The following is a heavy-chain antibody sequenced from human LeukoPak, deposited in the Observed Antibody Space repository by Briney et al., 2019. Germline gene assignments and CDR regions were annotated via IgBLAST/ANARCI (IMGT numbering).Heavy chain of an antibody. J-gene: IGHJ4*02. V-gene: IGHV3-33*06. CDR2: IWYDGSIK. Sequence: PGRSLRLSCAASGFTFSTYGMHWVRQAPGKGLEWVAVIWYDGSIKYYADSVKGRFTISRDNSKNTLYLQMNSLRAEDTAVYYCAKVVDSSSSFWGQGTLVAVSS. CDR3: AKVVDSSSSF. CDR1: GFTFSTYG. D-gene: IGHD6-13*01.